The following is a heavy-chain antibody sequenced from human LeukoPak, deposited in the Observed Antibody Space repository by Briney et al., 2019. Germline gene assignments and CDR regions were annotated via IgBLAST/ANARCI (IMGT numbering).Heavy chain of an antibody. CDR3: AKVDIVVLVAATPPYCDY. V-gene: IGHV3-23*01. Sequence: GGSLRLSCAASGFTFSSYSMSWVRQAPGKGLEWVSAISGSGGSTYYADSVKGRFTISRDNSKNTLYLQMNSLRAEDTAVYYCAKVDIVVLVAATPPYCDYWCQGTLVTVSS. J-gene: IGHJ4*02. CDR2: ISGSGGST. D-gene: IGHD2-15*01. CDR1: GFTFSSYS.